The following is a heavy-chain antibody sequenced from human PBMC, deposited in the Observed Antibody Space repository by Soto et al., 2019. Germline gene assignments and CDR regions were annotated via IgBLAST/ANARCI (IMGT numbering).Heavy chain of an antibody. V-gene: IGHV1-69*06. Sequence: SVRVSCKASGGTFSSYAISWVRQAPGQGLEWMGGIIPIFGTANYAQKFQGRVTITADKSTSTAYMELSSLRSEDTAVYYCARAPGLGLGYCSSTSCQPFDYWGQGTLVTVSS. D-gene: IGHD2-2*01. CDR1: GGTFSSYA. CDR3: ARAPGLGLGYCSSTSCQPFDY. CDR2: IIPIFGTA. J-gene: IGHJ4*02.